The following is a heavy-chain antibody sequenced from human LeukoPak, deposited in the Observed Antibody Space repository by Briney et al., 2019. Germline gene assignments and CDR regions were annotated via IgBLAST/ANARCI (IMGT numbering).Heavy chain of an antibody. J-gene: IGHJ4*02. CDR2: IKQDGSEK. D-gene: IGHD5-18*01. V-gene: IGHV3-7*01. CDR3: ARAYTAMPFDF. CDR1: GFTFSSYW. Sequence: QTGGSLRLSCVASGFTFSSYWMSWVRQAPGKGLEWVANIKQDGSEKYYVDSLKGRFTISRDNAKNSLYLQMNSLRAEDTAVYYCARAYTAMPFDFWGQGTLVTVSS.